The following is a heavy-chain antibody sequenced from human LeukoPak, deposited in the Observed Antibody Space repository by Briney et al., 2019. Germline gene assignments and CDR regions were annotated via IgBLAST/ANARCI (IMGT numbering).Heavy chain of an antibody. J-gene: IGHJ3*02. V-gene: IGHV5-51*01. D-gene: IGHD1-14*01. Sequence: GESLKISCKGSGYSFTNYWIGWVRQMPGKGLEWMGIIYPGDSDTRYSPSFQGQVTISADKSISTAYLQWSSLKASDTAMYYCARHGKRNRDAFDIWGEGTMVTVSS. CDR2: IYPGDSDT. CDR1: GYSFTNYW. CDR3: ARHGKRNRDAFDI.